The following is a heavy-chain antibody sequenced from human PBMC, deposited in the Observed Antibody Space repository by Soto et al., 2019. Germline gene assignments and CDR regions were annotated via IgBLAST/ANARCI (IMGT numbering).Heavy chain of an antibody. J-gene: IGHJ4*02. CDR2: INHSGST. D-gene: IGHD4-17*01. V-gene: IGHV4-34*01. Sequence: QVQLQQWGAGLLKPSETLSLTCAVYGGSFSGYYWSWIRQPPGKGLEWIGEINHSGSTNYNPSLKSRVTISVDTSKNQFSLKLSSVTAADTAVYYCARGPGATVTIDYWGQGTLVTVSS. CDR1: GGSFSGYY. CDR3: ARGPGATVTIDY.